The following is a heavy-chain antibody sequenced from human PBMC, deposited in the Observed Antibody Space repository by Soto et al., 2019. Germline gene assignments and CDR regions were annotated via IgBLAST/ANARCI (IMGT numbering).Heavy chain of an antibody. Sequence: ASVKVSCKASGYTFSDYYIHWVRQAPGQGLEWMGWINPNSGGTKCAPKFQGGVTMTRDTSITTAYMELSRLRSGDTAVYYCAREPATAKPEGVDFWGQGTLVTVSS. D-gene: IGHD1-1*01. CDR3: AREPATAKPEGVDF. J-gene: IGHJ4*02. V-gene: IGHV1-2*02. CDR2: INPNSGGT. CDR1: GYTFSDYY.